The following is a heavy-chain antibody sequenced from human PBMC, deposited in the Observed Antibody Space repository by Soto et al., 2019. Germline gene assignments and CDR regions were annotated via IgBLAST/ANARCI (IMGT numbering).Heavy chain of an antibody. CDR3: AKVPSGDSASVVPAADEDYYYGMDV. J-gene: IGHJ6*02. Sequence: GGSLRLSCAASGFTFSSYGMHWVRQAPGKGLEWVAVISYDGSNKYYADSVKGRFTISRDNSKNTLYLQMNSLRAEDTAVYYCAKVPSGDSASVVPAADEDYYYGMDVWGQGTTVTVSS. V-gene: IGHV3-30*18. CDR1: GFTFSSYG. D-gene: IGHD2-2*01. CDR2: ISYDGSNK.